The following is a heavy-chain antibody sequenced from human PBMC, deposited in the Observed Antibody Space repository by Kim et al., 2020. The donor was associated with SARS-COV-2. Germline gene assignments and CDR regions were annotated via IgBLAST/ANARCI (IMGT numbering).Heavy chain of an antibody. V-gene: IGHV4-39*01. CDR3: ARRAAARPVGAFDI. J-gene: IGHJ3*02. D-gene: IGHD6-6*01. Sequence: NPSLKSRVTISVDTSKNQFSLKLSSVTAADTAVYYCARRAAARPVGAFDIWGQGTMVTVSS.